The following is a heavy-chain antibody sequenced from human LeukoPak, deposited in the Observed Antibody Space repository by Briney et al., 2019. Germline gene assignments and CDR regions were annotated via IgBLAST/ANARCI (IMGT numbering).Heavy chain of an antibody. J-gene: IGHJ4*02. CDR1: GYTFTGYY. CDR3: ARDKGDLGPVDY. Sequence: ASVKVSCKASGYTFTGYYMHWVRQAPGQGLEWMGWINPNSGGTNYAQKFQGRVTITRDTSASTAYMELSSLRSEDTAVYYCARDKGDLGPVDYWGQGTLVTVSS. V-gene: IGHV1-2*02. CDR2: INPNSGGT. D-gene: IGHD3-10*01.